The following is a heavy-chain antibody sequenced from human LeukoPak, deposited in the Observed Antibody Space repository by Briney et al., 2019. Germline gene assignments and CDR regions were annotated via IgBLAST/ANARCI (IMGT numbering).Heavy chain of an antibody. CDR3: ASIYDRHAFDI. CDR1: GFTFSSYS. J-gene: IGHJ3*02. CDR2: ISYDGSNK. D-gene: IGHD3-16*01. V-gene: IGHV3-30-3*01. Sequence: PGGSLRLSCAASGFTFSSYSMNWVRQAPGKGLEWVAVISYDGSNKYYADSVKGRFTISRDNSKNTLYLQMNSLRAEDTAVYYCASIYDRHAFDIWGQGTTVTVSS.